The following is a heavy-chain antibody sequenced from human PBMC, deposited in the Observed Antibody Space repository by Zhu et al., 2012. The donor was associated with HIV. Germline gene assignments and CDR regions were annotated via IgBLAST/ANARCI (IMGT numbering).Heavy chain of an antibody. CDR1: GFNFRSYD. V-gene: IGHV3-48*03. J-gene: IGHJ5*01. CDR3: ARDLVNHEPLTTYKTYNWVDP. Sequence: EVHLAESGGGLVQSGGSLRLSCAASGFNFRSYDMNWVRQAPGKGLEWISYISSGGDTIYYADSVQGRFTISRDNGENSLYLEMNSLGAGDTAIYYCARDLVNHEPLTTYKTYNWVDPWGQGVLVTVS. CDR2: ISSGGDTI. D-gene: IGHD4-11*01.